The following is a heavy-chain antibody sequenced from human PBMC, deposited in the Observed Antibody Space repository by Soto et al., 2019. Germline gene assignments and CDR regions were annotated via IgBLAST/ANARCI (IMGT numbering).Heavy chain of an antibody. CDR1: GGSISSGGYY. Sequence: SETLSLTCTVSGGSISSGGYYWSWIRQHPGKGLEWIGYIYYCGSTYYNPSLKSRVTISVDTSKNQFSLKLSSVTAADTAVYYCARGGVDTAMVTSPIDYWGQGTLFTVSS. D-gene: IGHD5-18*01. J-gene: IGHJ4*02. CDR3: ARGGVDTAMVTSPIDY. CDR2: IYYCGST. V-gene: IGHV4-31*03.